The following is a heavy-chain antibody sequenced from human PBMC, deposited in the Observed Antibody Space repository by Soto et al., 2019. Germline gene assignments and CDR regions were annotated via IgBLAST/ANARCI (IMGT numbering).Heavy chain of an antibody. V-gene: IGHV3-15*01. CDR3: TALTGTTMALDY. Sequence: GGSLRLSCAASGFTFSNAWMNWVRQAPGKGLEWVGRIKTKSDGATTDYAAPVKGRFTISRDDSRNTLYLQMNSLKAEDTAVYYCTALTGTTMALDYWGQGTLVTVSS. D-gene: IGHD1-7*01. CDR1: GFTFSNAW. J-gene: IGHJ4*02. CDR2: IKTKSDGATT.